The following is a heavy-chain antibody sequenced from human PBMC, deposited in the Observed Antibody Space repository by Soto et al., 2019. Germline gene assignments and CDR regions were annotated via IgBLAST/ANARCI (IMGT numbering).Heavy chain of an antibody. D-gene: IGHD5-12*01. J-gene: IGHJ3*02. CDR3: ARGRRGYSGYDDLLGDAFDI. Sequence: PGGSLRLSCAASGFTFSSYSMNWVRQAPGKGLEWVSSISSSSSYIYYADSVKGRFTISRDNAKNSLYLQMNSLRAEDTAVYYCARGRRGYSGYDDLLGDAFDIWGQGTMVTVSS. CDR1: GFTFSSYS. CDR2: ISSSSSYI. V-gene: IGHV3-21*01.